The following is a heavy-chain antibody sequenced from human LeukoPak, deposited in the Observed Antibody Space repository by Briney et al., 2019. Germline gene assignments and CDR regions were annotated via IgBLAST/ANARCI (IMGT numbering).Heavy chain of an antibody. CDR2: INPNSGGT. CDR1: GYTFTCYY. D-gene: IGHD4/OR15-4a*01. V-gene: IGHV1-2*02. Sequence: GASVKVSCKASGYTFTCYYMHWVRQAPGQGLEWMGWINPNSGGTNYAQKFQGRATMTRDTSISTAYMELSRLKSDDTAVYYCARPTSDYVWDAFDIWGQGTMVTVS. J-gene: IGHJ3*02. CDR3: ARPTSDYVWDAFDI.